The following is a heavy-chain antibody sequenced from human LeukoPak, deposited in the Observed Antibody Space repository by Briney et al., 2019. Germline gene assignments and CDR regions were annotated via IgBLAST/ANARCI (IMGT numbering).Heavy chain of an antibody. V-gene: IGHV4-39*07. CDR1: GDSISSSSYY. D-gene: IGHD5-12*01. CDR2: IYYSGST. J-gene: IGHJ3*02. Sequence: PSETLSLTCTVSGDSISSSSYYWGWIRQPPGKGLEWIGSIYYSGSTYYNPSLKSRVTISVDTSKNQFSLKLSSVTAVDTAVYYCARRWPVATIRADAFDIWGQGTMVTVSS. CDR3: ARRWPVATIRADAFDI.